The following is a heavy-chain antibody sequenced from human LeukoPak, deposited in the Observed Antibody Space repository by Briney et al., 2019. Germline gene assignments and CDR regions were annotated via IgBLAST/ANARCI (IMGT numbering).Heavy chain of an antibody. Sequence: GGSLRLSCAPSGFTFSSYWMSGGPQAPGEGRGWGANIKQGGSEKYYVDSVRGRFTISRDNAKNSLYLQMNSLRAEDTAVYYCARGDDILTGYYPMDYWGQGTLVTVSS. V-gene: IGHV3-7*03. CDR3: ARGDDILTGYYPMDY. CDR1: GFTFSSYW. CDR2: IKQGGSEK. D-gene: IGHD3-9*01. J-gene: IGHJ4*02.